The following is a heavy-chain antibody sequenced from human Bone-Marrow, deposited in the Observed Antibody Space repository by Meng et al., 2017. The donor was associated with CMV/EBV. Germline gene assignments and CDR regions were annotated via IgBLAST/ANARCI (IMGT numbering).Heavy chain of an antibody. J-gene: IGHJ3*02. CDR3: ARDTVRDCGGDCPSAFDS. Sequence: GESLKISCPASGFTFGDYAMSWVRQAPGKGLEWVGFIRSKAYGGTTEYAASVKGRFTISRDDSKSIAYLQMNSLKTEDTAVYYCARDTVRDCGGDCPSAFDSWGQGTMVTVSS. CDR2: IRSKAYGGTT. V-gene: IGHV3-49*04. CDR1: GFTFGDYA. D-gene: IGHD2-21*01.